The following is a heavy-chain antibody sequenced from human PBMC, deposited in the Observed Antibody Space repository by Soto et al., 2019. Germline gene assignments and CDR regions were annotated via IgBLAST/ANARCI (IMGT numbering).Heavy chain of an antibody. Sequence: EVQLVESGGGLIQPGGSLRLSCAASGFTVSRNYMSWVRQAPGKGLEWVSVIYSCGSTNYADSVKGRFTISRDNSKNTLYLQMNSLRAEDTAVYYCARSEQQWLVPLRPWGQGTLVTVSS. D-gene: IGHD6-19*01. J-gene: IGHJ4*02. V-gene: IGHV3-53*01. CDR2: IYSCGST. CDR1: GFTVSRNY. CDR3: ARSEQQWLVPLRP.